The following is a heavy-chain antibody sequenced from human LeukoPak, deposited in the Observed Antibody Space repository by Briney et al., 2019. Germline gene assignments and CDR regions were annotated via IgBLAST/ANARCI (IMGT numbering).Heavy chain of an antibody. CDR1: GVSISSYY. Sequence: PSETLSLTCTVSGVSISSYYWSWLRQPPGKGLEWLGYIYYSGSTNYNPSLKSRVTISVDTSKNQFSLKLSSVTAADTAVYYCASREIVGASTFAYWGQGTLVTVSS. CDR3: ASREIVGASTFAY. J-gene: IGHJ4*02. V-gene: IGHV4-59*01. CDR2: IYYSGST. D-gene: IGHD1-26*01.